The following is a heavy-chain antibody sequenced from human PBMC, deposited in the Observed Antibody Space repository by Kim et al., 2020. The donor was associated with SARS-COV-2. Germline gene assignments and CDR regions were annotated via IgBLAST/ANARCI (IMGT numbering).Heavy chain of an antibody. Sequence: SYSPSFQGPVTISADKSTTPAYLQWSSLKASDTAMYYCARSAGPYDYYFDYWGQGTLVTVSS. V-gene: IGHV5-51*01. J-gene: IGHJ4*02. D-gene: IGHD3-16*01. CDR3: ARSAGPYDYYFDY.